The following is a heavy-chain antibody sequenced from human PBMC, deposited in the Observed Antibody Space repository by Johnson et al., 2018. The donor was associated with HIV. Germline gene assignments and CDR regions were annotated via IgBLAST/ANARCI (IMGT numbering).Heavy chain of an antibody. D-gene: IGHD4-17*01. CDR1: GFTFSSYG. Sequence: QEKLVESGGGVVQPGRSLRLSCAASGFTFSSYGMHWVRQAPGKGMEWVAVIWYDGNNKYYADSVKGRFTISRDNSKNTLYLQMNSLRAEDTAVYYCAKGENDYGDYGLDAFDIWGQGTMVTVSS. CDR2: IWYDGNNK. V-gene: IGHV3-33*06. CDR3: AKGENDYGDYGLDAFDI. J-gene: IGHJ3*02.